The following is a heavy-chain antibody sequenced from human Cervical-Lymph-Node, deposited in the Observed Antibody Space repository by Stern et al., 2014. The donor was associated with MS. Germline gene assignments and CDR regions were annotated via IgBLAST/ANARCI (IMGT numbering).Heavy chain of an antibody. D-gene: IGHD5-12*01. CDR1: GDSISSNNW. V-gene: IGHV4-4*02. CDR2: IHHSGTT. CDR3: ARVSLSDYDYFDP. Sequence: QVQLQESGPGLVRPSETLSLTCVVSGDSISSNNWCSWVRQSPEKGLEWIGEIHHSGTTNYAPLFKSRLTISLDKAKNHFSLNLNSVTAADTAVYHCARVSLSDYDYFDPWGQGTLVTVSS. J-gene: IGHJ5*02.